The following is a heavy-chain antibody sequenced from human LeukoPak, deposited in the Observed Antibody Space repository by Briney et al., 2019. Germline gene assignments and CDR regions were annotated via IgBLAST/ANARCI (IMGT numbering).Heavy chain of an antibody. V-gene: IGHV5-51*01. CDR3: ARLRVTMVRGVMDNYYYMDV. J-gene: IGHJ6*03. D-gene: IGHD3-10*01. Sequence: GESLKISCKGSGYSFTSYWIGWVRQMPGKGLEWMGIIYPGDSDTRYSPSFQGQVTISTDKSISTAYLQWSSLKASDTAMHYCARLRVTMVRGVMDNYYYMDVWGKGTTVTVSS. CDR1: GYSFTSYW. CDR2: IYPGDSDT.